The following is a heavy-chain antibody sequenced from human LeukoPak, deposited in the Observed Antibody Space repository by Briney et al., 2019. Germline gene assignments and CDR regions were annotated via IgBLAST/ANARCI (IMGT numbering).Heavy chain of an antibody. D-gene: IGHD6-13*01. CDR3: ATAYDSSWSPYFFDH. V-gene: IGHV3-7*03. CDR1: GFTFNNYW. J-gene: IGHJ4*02. Sequence: GGSLRLSCAASGFTFNNYWMTWVRQAPGKGLEWVANINQEGSQKYYVDSLKGRFAISRDNAKNSLYLQMNGLRADDTAVYFCATAYDSSWSPYFFDHWGQGTLVTVSS. CDR2: INQEGSQK.